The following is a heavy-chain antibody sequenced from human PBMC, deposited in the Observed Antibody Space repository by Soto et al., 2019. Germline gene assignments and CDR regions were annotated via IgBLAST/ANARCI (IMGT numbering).Heavy chain of an antibody. CDR2: ISVSCDNT. V-gene: IGHV3-23*01. CDR3: AKGGPESEFAMYAIDI. D-gene: IGHD6-25*01. J-gene: IGHJ3*02. CDR1: GITFSNSA. Sequence: EVQLLESGGGLVQPGGSLRLSCAASGITFSNSAMSWVRQAPGKGLEWVSSISVSCDNTYYADSVQVRFTISRETSKNTLSRQLNSRKAEDTAVYYCAKGGPESEFAMYAIDIWDQGTMVTVSS.